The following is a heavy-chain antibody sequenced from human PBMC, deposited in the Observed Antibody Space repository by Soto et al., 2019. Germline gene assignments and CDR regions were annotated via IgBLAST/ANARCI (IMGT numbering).Heavy chain of an antibody. CDR1: GDSVFSGNHY. J-gene: IGHJ6*02. CDR2: IYYRDNT. V-gene: IGHV4-31*04. Sequence: QVRLHESGPGLVKASQTLSLTCAVSGDSVFSGNHYWSWIRHLPEKGLEWIGYIYYRDNTYYNPSLLSRVIMSVDTSTNQFSLKLSSVTAADTALYYCVGSTAALPYGMEVWGPGTTVTVSS. D-gene: IGHD6-6*01. CDR3: VGSTAALPYGMEV.